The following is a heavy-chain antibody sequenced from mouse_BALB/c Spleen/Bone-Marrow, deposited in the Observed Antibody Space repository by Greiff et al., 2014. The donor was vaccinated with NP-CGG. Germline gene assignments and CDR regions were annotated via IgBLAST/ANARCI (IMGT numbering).Heavy chain of an antibody. J-gene: IGHJ2*01. CDR2: IDPEIGNT. V-gene: IGHV14-1*02. CDR3: ARLFGTRDFDY. D-gene: IGHD4-1*01. CDR1: GFNIKDYF. Sequence: EVMLVESGAELVRPGALVKLSRKASGFNIKDYFMHWVKQRPEQGLEWIGWIDPEIGNTLYDPKFQGKASITADTSSNTAYLQLSSLTSEDTAVYYCARLFGTRDFDYWGQGTTLTVSS.